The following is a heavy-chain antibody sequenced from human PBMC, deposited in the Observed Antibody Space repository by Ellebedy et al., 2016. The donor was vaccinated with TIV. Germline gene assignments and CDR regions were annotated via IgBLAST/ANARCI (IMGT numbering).Heavy chain of an antibody. Sequence: MPSETLSLTCTVSGGSISSGDYYWSWIRQPPGKGLEWIGYIYYSGSTYYNPSLKSRVTISVDKSKNQFSLKLSSVTAADTAVYYCASQGISGSAYFDYWGQGTLVTVSS. CDR1: GGSISSGDYY. CDR2: IYYSGST. J-gene: IGHJ4*02. V-gene: IGHV4-30-4*01. CDR3: ASQGISGSAYFDY. D-gene: IGHD6-19*01.